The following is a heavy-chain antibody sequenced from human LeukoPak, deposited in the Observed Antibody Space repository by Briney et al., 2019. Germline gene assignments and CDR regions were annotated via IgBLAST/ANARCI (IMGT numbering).Heavy chain of an antibody. CDR1: GGSISSYY. J-gene: IGHJ5*02. CDR2: IYYSGST. D-gene: IGHD3-22*01. CDR3: AKTGYYYDSSGYYNWFDP. Sequence: PSETLSLTCTVSGGSISSYYWSWIRQPPGKGLEWIGYIYYSGSTNYNPSLKSRVTISVDTSTNQFSLKLSSVTAADTAVYYCAKTGYYYDSSGYYNWFDPWGQGTLVTVSS. V-gene: IGHV4-59*01.